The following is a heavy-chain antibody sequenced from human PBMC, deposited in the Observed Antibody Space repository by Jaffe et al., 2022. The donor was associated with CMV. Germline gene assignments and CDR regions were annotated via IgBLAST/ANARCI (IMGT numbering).Heavy chain of an antibody. J-gene: IGHJ6*03. D-gene: IGHD7-27*01. V-gene: IGHV3-7*03. CDR2: IKQDGSEK. CDR3: AREQFELGMGDYYYMDV. Sequence: EVQLVESGGGLVQPGGSLRLSCAASGFTFSSYWMSWVRQAPGKGLEWVANIKQDGSEKYYVDSVKGRFTISRDNAKNSLYLQMNSLRAEDTAVYYCAREQFELGMGDYYYMDVWGKGTTVTVSS. CDR1: GFTFSSYW.